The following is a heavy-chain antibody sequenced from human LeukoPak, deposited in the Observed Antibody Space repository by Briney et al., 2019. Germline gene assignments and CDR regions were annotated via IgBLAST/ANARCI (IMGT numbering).Heavy chain of an antibody. D-gene: IGHD2-2*02. J-gene: IGHJ4*02. CDR1: GYNFITYG. CDR2: ISAYNGNT. CDR3: ARDAPSPVDIVVVPAAIEPFDY. V-gene: IGHV1-18*01. Sequence: ASVTVSCKASGYNFITYGFSWVRQAPGQGLEWMGWISAYNGNTNYAQKLQGRVTMTTDTSTSTAYMELRSLRSDDTAVYYCARDAPSPVDIVVVPAAIEPFDYWGQGTLVTVSS.